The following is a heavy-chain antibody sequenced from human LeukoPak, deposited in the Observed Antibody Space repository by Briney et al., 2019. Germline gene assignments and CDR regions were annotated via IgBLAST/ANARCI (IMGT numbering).Heavy chain of an antibody. J-gene: IGHJ5*02. D-gene: IGHD6-13*01. CDR3: AKGLAAAGTWFDP. V-gene: IGHV3-9*01. Sequence: GGSLRLSCAASGFTFSTFAMIWVRQAPGKGLEWVSGISWNSGSIGYADSVKGRFTISRDNAKNSLYLQMNSLRAEDTALYYCAKGLAAAGTWFDPWGQGTLVTVSS. CDR1: GFTFSTFA. CDR2: ISWNSGSI.